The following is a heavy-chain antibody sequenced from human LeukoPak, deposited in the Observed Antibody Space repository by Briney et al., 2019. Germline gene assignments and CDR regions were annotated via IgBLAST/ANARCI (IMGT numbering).Heavy chain of an antibody. V-gene: IGHV4-59*01. CDR2: IYYSGST. D-gene: IGHD6-25*01. CDR3: ARGGGSDLASGMDV. CDR1: GGSISSYY. Sequence: PSETPSLTCTVSGGSISSYYWSWIRQPPGKGLEWIGYIYYSGSTNYNPSLKSRVTISVDTSKNQFSLKLSSVTAADTAVYYCARGGGSDLASGMDVWGQGTTVTVSS. J-gene: IGHJ6*02.